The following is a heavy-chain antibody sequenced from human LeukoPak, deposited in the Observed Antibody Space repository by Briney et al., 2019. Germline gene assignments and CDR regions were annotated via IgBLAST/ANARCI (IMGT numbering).Heavy chain of an antibody. CDR2: IFYSGSN. D-gene: IGHD1-26*01. CDR1: GGSISSSSDC. Sequence: SAIMSLSCTVAGGSISSSSDCWGWIRQPPGEGLEWIGRIFYSGSNSYNPSLKSRVTISVDTAKNQFSLKLSSVTTADTAVYYCARRTSRWSYSGYCGQGTQCTVSS. V-gene: IGHV4-39*01. CDR3: ARRTSRWSYSGY. J-gene: IGHJ4*02.